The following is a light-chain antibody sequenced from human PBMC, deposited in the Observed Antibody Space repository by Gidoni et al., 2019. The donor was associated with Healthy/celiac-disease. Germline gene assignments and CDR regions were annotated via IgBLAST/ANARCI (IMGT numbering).Light chain of an antibody. CDR2: DAS. J-gene: IGKJ5*01. Sequence: EIVLTQSPATLSLSPGERAPLSCRASQSVSSYLAWYQQKPGQAPRLLNYDASNRATGIPARFSGSGSGTDFTLTISSLEPEDFAVYYCQQRSNWPPNTFGQGTRLEIK. CDR1: QSVSSY. CDR3: QQRSNWPPNT. V-gene: IGKV3-11*01.